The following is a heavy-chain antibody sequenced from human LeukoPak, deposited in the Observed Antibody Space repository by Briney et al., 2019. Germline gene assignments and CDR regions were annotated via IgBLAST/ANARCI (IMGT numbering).Heavy chain of an antibody. D-gene: IGHD2-15*01. CDR3: ARGRMIDP. Sequence: NPSETLSLTCTVSGGSISSYYWSWIRQPPGKGLEWIGYIYYSGSTNYNPSLKSRVTISVDTSKNQFSLKLSSVTAADTAVYYCARGRMIDPWGQGTLVTVSS. J-gene: IGHJ5*02. CDR1: GGSISSYY. CDR2: IYYSGST. V-gene: IGHV4-59*01.